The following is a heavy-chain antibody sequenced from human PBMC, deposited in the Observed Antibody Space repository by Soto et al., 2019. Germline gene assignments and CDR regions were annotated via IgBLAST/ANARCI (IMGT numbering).Heavy chain of an antibody. CDR3: GRRANRGMDV. CDR1: GGTFSNYA. D-gene: IGHD2-8*01. J-gene: IGHJ6*02. Sequence: QVQLVQSGPEMRKPGSSVKVSCKSSGGTFSNYAISWVRQASGQGLEWLGGVIPAFNSAQYAPKFQGRVAITADTSTSTAYMELSSLTSEDTAVYYCGRRANRGMDVWGQGTTVIVSS. CDR2: VIPAFNSA. V-gene: IGHV1-69*06.